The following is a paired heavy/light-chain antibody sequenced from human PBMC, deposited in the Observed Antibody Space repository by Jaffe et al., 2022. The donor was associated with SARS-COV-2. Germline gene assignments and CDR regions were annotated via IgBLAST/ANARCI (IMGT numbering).Light chain of an antibody. CDR1: SNNVGNQG. V-gene: IGLV10-54*04. CDR2: RNN. Sequence: QAGLTQPPSVSKGLRQTATLTCTGNSNNVGNQGAAWLQQHQGHPPKLLSYRNNNRPSGISERFSASRSGNTASLTITGLQPEDEADYYCSAWDSSLSAWVFGGGTKLTVL. CDR3: SAWDSSLSAWV. J-gene: IGLJ3*02.
Heavy chain of an antibody. Sequence: QVQLVESGGGVVQPGRSLRLSCAASGFTFSSYGMHWVRQAPGKGLEWVAVISYDGSNKYYADSVKGRFTISRDNSKNTLYLQMNSLRAEDTAVYYCAKDGPIFYCSGGSCYLIRPGQDAFDIWGQGTMVTVSS. CDR1: GFTFSSYG. D-gene: IGHD2-15*01. CDR3: AKDGPIFYCSGGSCYLIRPGQDAFDI. CDR2: ISYDGSNK. J-gene: IGHJ3*02. V-gene: IGHV3-30*18.